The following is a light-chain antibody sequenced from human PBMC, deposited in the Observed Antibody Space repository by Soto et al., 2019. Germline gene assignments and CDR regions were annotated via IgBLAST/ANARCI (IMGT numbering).Light chain of an antibody. J-gene: IGKJ5*01. CDR2: DAS. Sequence: EIVLTQSPATLSLSPGERATLSCRASQSVSSYLAWYQQKPGQAPRLLIYDASNRATGIPARFSGSGSGTAFTLTISSREPEDFAVYYCQQRSNWPPSTFGQGTRLEIK. CDR1: QSVSSY. V-gene: IGKV3-11*01. CDR3: QQRSNWPPST.